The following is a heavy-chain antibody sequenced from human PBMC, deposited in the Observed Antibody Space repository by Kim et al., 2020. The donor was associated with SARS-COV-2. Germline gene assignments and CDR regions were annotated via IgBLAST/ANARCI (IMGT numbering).Heavy chain of an antibody. Sequence: KYYADTRKGRFTISRDNSKNTLYLQMNSLRAEDTAVYYCARDRVMWAFDIWGQGTMVTVSS. V-gene: IGHV3-30*01. CDR2: K. J-gene: IGHJ3*02. CDR3: ARDRVMWAFDI. D-gene: IGHD2-21*01.